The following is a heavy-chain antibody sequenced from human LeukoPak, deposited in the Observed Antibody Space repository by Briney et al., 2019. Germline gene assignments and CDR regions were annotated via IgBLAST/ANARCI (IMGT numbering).Heavy chain of an antibody. CDR3: ARDLLVRGVTSN. Sequence: PGGSLRLSCAASGFTFSSYSMYWVRQAPGKGLEWVSSISSSSSYIYYADSVKGRFTISRDNAKNSLYLQMISLRGEDTAVYYCARDLLVRGVTSNWGQGTLVTVSS. D-gene: IGHD3-10*01. CDR1: GFTFSSYS. CDR2: ISSSSSYI. V-gene: IGHV3-21*01. J-gene: IGHJ4*02.